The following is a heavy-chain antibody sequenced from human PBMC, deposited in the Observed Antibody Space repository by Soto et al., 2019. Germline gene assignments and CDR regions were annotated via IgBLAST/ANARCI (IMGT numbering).Heavy chain of an antibody. CDR1: GYTLTELS. V-gene: IGHV1-24*01. D-gene: IGHD1-26*01. CDR2: FDPEDGET. Sequence: RASVKVSCKVSGYTLTELSMHWVRQAPGKGLEWMGGFDPEDGETIYAQKFQGRVTMTEDTSTDTAYMELSSLRSEDTAVYYCATVGATSGDDAFDIWGQGTMVTVSS. J-gene: IGHJ3*02. CDR3: ATVGATSGDDAFDI.